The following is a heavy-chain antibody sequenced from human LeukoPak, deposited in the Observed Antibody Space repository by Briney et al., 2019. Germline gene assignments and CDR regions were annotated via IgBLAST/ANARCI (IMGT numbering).Heavy chain of an antibody. CDR1: GFTFDDYA. V-gene: IGHV3-9*01. CDR3: AKDISYYDSSGYLDY. J-gene: IGHJ4*02. D-gene: IGHD3-22*01. Sequence: GGSLRLSCAASGFTFDDYAMHWVRQAPGKGLEWVSGISWNSGSIGYADSVKGRFTISRDNAKNSLYLQMNSLRAEDTALYYCAKDISYYDSSGYLDYCGQGTLVTVSS. CDR2: ISWNSGSI.